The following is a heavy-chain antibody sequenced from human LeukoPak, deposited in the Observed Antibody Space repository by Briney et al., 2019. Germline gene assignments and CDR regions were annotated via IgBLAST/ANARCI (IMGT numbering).Heavy chain of an antibody. V-gene: IGHV1-69*05. D-gene: IGHD2-2*01. CDR1: GGTFSSYA. Sequence: GASVKVSCKASGGTFSSYAISWVRQAPGQGLEWMGGIIPIFGTANYAQKFQGRVTITTDESTSTAYMELSRLRSDDTAVYYCASVKVRGGYCSSTSCFVLNPWGQGTLVTVSS. J-gene: IGHJ5*02. CDR3: ASVKVRGGYCSSTSCFVLNP. CDR2: IIPIFGTA.